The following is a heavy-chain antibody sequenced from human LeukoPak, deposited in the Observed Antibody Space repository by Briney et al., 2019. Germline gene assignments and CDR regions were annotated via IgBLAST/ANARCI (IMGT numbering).Heavy chain of an antibody. CDR1: GGSISGYY. CDR3: AVVYGADF. D-gene: IGHD2/OR15-2a*01. J-gene: IGHJ4*02. CDR2: IYYTGIT. Sequence: SSETLSLTCTVSGGSISGYYWSWIRQPPGKRLEWIGQIYYTGITKYNPSLKSRVTISVDTSNNQFSLRLSSVTAADTAVYYCAVVYGADFWGQGILVTVSS. V-gene: IGHV4-59*08.